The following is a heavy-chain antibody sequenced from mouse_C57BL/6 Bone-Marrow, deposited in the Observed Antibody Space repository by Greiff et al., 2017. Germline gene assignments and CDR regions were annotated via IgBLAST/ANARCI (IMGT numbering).Heavy chain of an antibody. CDR3: ARRYYGSPHFDYWGQGTTLTHFDY. D-gene: IGHD1-1*01. V-gene: IGHV1-7*01. CDR1: GYTFTSYW. CDR2: INPSSGCT. J-gene: IGHJ2*01. Sequence: QVQLKESGAELAKPGASVKLSCKASGYTFTSYWMHWVKQRPGQGLEWIGYINPSSGCTKYNQKFKDKATLTADKSSSTAYMQLSSLKYEDSAVYYCARRYYGSPHFDYWGQGTTLTHFDYWGQGTTLTVSS.